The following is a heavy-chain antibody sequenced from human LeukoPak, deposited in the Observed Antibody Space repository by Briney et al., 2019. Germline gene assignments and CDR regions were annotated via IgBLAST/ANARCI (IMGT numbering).Heavy chain of an antibody. CDR3: ARGLRTVMGWYFDL. Sequence: PGGSLRLSCAASGFTFSSYSMNWVRQAPGKGLEWVSSISSSSSYIYYADSVKGRFTISRDNAKNSLYLQMNSLRAEDTAVYYCARGLRTVMGWYFDLWGRGTLVTVSS. CDR1: GFTFSSYS. J-gene: IGHJ2*01. V-gene: IGHV3-21*01. CDR2: ISSSSSYI. D-gene: IGHD4-17*01.